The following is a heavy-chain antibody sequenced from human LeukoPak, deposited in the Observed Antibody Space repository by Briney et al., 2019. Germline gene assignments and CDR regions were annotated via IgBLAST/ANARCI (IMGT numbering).Heavy chain of an antibody. J-gene: IGHJ6*02. CDR1: GGSFSGYY. CDR2: INHSGST. Sequence: SETLSLTCAVYGGSFSGYYWSWIRQPPGKGLEWMGEINHSGSTNYNPSLKSRVTISVDTSKNQFSLKLSPVTAADTAGYYCVRDPYGSGSYAPSYYYYGMDVWGQGTTVTVSS. CDR3: VRDPYGSGSYAPSYYYYGMDV. D-gene: IGHD3-10*01. V-gene: IGHV4-34*01.